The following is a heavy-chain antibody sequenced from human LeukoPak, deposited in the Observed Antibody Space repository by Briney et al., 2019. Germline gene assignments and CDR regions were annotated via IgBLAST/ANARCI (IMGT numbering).Heavy chain of an antibody. J-gene: IGHJ4*02. CDR3: ARDRGTWNDDGFDY. D-gene: IGHD1-1*01. V-gene: IGHV4-4*07. CDR1: GGSISSYY. Sequence: SETLSLTCTVSGGSISSYYWSWVRQPAGKGLEWIGRIYISGSTNYNPSLKSRVTMSVDTSKNQFSLKLSSVTAADTAVYYCARDRGTWNDDGFDYWGQGTLVTVSS. CDR2: IYISGST.